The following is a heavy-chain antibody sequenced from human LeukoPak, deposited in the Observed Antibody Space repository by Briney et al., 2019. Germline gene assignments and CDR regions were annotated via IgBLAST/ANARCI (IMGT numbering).Heavy chain of an antibody. V-gene: IGHV3-23*01. CDR3: TKRGTGGSGSHMDY. D-gene: IGHD3-10*01. J-gene: IGHJ4*02. Sequence: GGSLRLSCVGPGFIFRDCAMNWVRQAPGKGLEWVATISGRTGDTYYRDSVKGRFTISKDNSENTLYLQMDSLRVEDTALYYSTKRGTGGSGSHMDYWGQGILVTVSS. CDR1: GFIFRDCA. CDR2: ISGRTGDT.